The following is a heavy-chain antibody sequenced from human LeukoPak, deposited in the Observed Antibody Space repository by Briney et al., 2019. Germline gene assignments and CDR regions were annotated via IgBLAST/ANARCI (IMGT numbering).Heavy chain of an antibody. V-gene: IGHV4-39*01. D-gene: IGHD6-13*01. CDR2: IYYSGST. Sequence: PSETLSLTCTVSGGSISSSSYYWGWIRQPPGKGLEWIGSIYYSGSTYYNPSLKSRVTISVDTSKNEFSLKLSSVTAADTAVYYCARHAYSSSHGGSYYYFYYMDVWGKGTTVTISS. J-gene: IGHJ6*03. CDR3: ARHAYSSSHGGSYYYFYYMDV. CDR1: GGSISSSSYY.